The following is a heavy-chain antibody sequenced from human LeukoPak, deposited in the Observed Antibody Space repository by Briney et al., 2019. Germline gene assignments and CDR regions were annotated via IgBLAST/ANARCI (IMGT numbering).Heavy chain of an antibody. Sequence: GGSLRRSCAASGFTFSDYYMGWVRQAPGKGLEWVSVIYSGGSTYYADSVKGRFTISRDNSKNTLYLQMNSLRAEDTAVYYCAAVVAGTYYYYGMDAWGQGTTVTVSS. CDR2: IYSGGST. CDR3: AAVVAGTYYYYGMDA. V-gene: IGHV3-53*01. J-gene: IGHJ6*02. CDR1: GFTFSDYY. D-gene: IGHD2-15*01.